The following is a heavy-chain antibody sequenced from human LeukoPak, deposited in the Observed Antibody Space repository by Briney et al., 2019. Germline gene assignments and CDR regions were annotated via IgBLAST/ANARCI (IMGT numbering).Heavy chain of an antibody. CDR1: GGSFSGYY. D-gene: IGHD6-13*01. CDR2: INYSGST. J-gene: IGHJ4*02. V-gene: IGHV4-59*08. CDR3: ARTISGWYYFDY. Sequence: SETLSLTCAVYGGSFSGYYWSWIRQPPGKGLEWIGYINYSGSTGDNPSLKSRVTISVDTSKNQFSLKLSSVTAADTAVFYCARTISGWYYFDYWGQGTLVTVSS.